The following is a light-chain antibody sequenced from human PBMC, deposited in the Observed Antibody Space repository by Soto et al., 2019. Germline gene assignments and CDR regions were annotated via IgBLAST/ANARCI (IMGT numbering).Light chain of an antibody. CDR2: KAS. J-gene: IGKJ1*01. Sequence: DIQMTQSPSSLSASVGDRVTITCQASQDISNYLNWYQQKPGKALKLLIYKASSLESGVPSRFSGSGSGTEFTLTINSLQADDFATYYCQQYHIYSWTFGQGTKVDIK. V-gene: IGKV1-5*03. CDR1: QDISNY. CDR3: QQYHIYSWT.